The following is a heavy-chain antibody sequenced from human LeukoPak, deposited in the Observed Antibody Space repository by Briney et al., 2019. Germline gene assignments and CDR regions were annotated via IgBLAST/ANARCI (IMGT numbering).Heavy chain of an antibody. Sequence: PSETLSLTCTVSGGSISSGDYYWSWIRQPPGKGLEWIGYIYYSGSTYYNPSLTSRVTISVDTSKNQFSLKLSSVTAADTAVYYCARVGGSSTHYMDVWGKGTTVTVSS. CDR3: ARVGGSSTHYMDV. J-gene: IGHJ6*03. CDR1: GGSISSGDYY. D-gene: IGHD2-2*01. CDR2: IYYSGST. V-gene: IGHV4-30-4*08.